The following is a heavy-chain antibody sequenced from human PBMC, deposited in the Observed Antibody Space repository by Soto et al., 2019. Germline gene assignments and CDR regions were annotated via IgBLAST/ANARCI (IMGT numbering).Heavy chain of an antibody. Sequence: GGSLRLSCAASGFTFSSYWMSWVRQAPGKGLEWVANIKQDGSEKYYVDTVKDRFTISRDNAKNTLYLQMNSLRAEDTAVYYCARDFSFINWFDPWGQGTLVTVSS. CDR2: IKQDGSEK. V-gene: IGHV3-7*01. CDR1: GFTFSSYW. J-gene: IGHJ5*02. D-gene: IGHD2-15*01. CDR3: ARDFSFINWFDP.